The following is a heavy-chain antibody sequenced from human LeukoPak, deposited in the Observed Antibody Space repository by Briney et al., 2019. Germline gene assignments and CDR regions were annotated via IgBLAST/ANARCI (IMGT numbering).Heavy chain of an antibody. J-gene: IGHJ6*04. Sequence: GGTLRLSCAASGFTFSSYGMSWVRQAPGKGLEWVSAISGSGGSTYYADSVKGRFTISRDNSKNTLYLQMNSLRAEDTAVYYCAKGLLWFGGVWGKGTTVTVSS. D-gene: IGHD3-10*01. V-gene: IGHV3-23*01. CDR1: GFTFSSYG. CDR2: ISGSGGST. CDR3: AKGLLWFGGV.